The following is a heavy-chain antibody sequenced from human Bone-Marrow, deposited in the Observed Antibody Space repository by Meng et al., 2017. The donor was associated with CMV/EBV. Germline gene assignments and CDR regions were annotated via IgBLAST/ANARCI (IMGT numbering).Heavy chain of an antibody. CDR2: IIPIFGTA. J-gene: IGHJ2*01. Sequence: QAQLVQSGAEVKKPGSSVKVSCKASGGTFSSYAISWVRQAPGQGLEWMGGIIPIFGTANYAQKFQGRVTITADESTSTAYMELRSLRSDDTAVYYCARDPPLLEYGPPFNLWGRGTLVTVSS. D-gene: IGHD4-17*01. V-gene: IGHV1-69*12. CDR3: ARDPPLLEYGPPFNL. CDR1: GGTFSSYA.